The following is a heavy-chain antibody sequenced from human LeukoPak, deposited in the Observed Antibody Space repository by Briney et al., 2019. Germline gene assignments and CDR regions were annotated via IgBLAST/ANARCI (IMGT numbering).Heavy chain of an antibody. CDR2: ISAYNGNT. CDR1: GGTFNNYA. CDR3: AREGYYDSSGYPYYYYYYMDV. J-gene: IGHJ6*03. V-gene: IGHV1-18*01. Sequence: GASVKVSCKASGGTFNNYAISWVRQAPGQGLEWMGWISAYNGNTNYAQKLQGRVTMTTDTSTSTAYMELRSLRSDDTAVYYCAREGYYDSSGYPYYYYYYMDVWGKGTTVTVSS. D-gene: IGHD3-22*01.